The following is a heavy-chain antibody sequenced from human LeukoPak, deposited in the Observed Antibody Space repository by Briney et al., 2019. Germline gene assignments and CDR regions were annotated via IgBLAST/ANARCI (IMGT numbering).Heavy chain of an antibody. D-gene: IGHD1-26*01. CDR1: GXXISSXSXX. CDR2: IYYSGST. J-gene: IGHJ4*02. CDR3: ASSGMRSFDY. V-gene: IGHV4-39*01. Sequence: SXXXSXXCTXXGXXISSXSXXWGWIRQPPGKGLEWIGSIYYSGSTYYNPSLKSRVTISVDTSKNQFSLKLSSVTAADTAVYYCASSGMRSFDYWGQGTLVTVSS.